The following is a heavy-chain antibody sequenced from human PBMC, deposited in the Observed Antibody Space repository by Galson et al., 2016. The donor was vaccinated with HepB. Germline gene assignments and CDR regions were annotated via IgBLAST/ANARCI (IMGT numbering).Heavy chain of an antibody. V-gene: IGHV3-30-3*01. J-gene: IGHJ6*02. CDR1: EFSFSSYG. D-gene: IGHD6-19*01. CDR2: LSFDGSSK. CDR3: ARQHTVAALEVYDGLDV. Sequence: SLRLSCAASEFSFSSYGMNWVRQPPGKGLEWVAFLSFDGSSKYYVDSVKGRFTISRDTSKNTLFLHMNSLRTEDTAVYYCARQHTVAALEVYDGLDVWGQGTTVTVSS.